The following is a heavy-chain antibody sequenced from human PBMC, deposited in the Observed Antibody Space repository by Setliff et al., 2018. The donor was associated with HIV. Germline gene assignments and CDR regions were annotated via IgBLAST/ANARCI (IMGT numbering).Heavy chain of an antibody. CDR3: ARGVPLLPPHY. CDR2: IFYSETVYYGGRT. J-gene: IGHJ4*02. D-gene: IGHD2-21*02. CDR1: GDSISSNNYY. Sequence: SETLSLTCTVPGDSISSNNYYWGWIRQPPGKGPEWIGSIFYSETVYYGGRTYYSPSLKSQVTISVDTSKNQFSLSLTSVTAADTAVYYCARGVPLLPPHYWGQGTLVTVSS. V-gene: IGHV4-39*07.